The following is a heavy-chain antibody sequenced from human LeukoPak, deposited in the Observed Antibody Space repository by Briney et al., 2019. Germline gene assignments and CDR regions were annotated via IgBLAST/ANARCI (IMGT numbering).Heavy chain of an antibody. V-gene: IGHV4-59*01. J-gene: IGHJ5*02. CDR3: ARGPPGGQFDP. D-gene: IGHD3-10*01. CDR1: GGSISSYY. Sequence: SETLSLTCTVSGGSISSYYWSWIRQPPGKGLEWIGYIYYSGSTNYNPSLKSRVTISVDTSKNQFSLKLSSVTAGDTAVYYCARGPPGGQFDPWGQGTLVTVSS. CDR2: IYYSGST.